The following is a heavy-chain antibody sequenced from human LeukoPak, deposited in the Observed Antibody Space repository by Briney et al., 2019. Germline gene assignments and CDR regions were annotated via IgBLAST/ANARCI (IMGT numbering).Heavy chain of an antibody. D-gene: IGHD3-3*01. CDR1: GFTFSSYA. CDR3: ARMEEYYYYYGMDV. J-gene: IGHJ6*02. Sequence: GGSLRLSCAASGFTFSSYAMRWVRQAPGKGLEYVSAISSNGGSTYYANSVKGRFTISRDNSKNTLYLQMGSLRAEDMAVYYCARMEEYYYYYGMDVWGQGTTVTVSS. CDR2: ISSNGGST. V-gene: IGHV3-64*01.